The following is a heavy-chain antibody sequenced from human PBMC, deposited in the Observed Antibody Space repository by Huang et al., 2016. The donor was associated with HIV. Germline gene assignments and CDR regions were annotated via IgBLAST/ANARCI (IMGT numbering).Heavy chain of an antibody. CDR3: ARVGGVAAGTFGTFDI. J-gene: IGHJ3*02. CDR2: ISSRSSNI. CDR1: GFTFSSYS. D-gene: IGHD6-19*01. Sequence: EVQLVESGGGLVKPGGSLRLSWAASGFTFSSYSMNGVRQGPGKGLEGGSSISSRSSNIYYADSVKGRFTISRDNAKNSLYLQMNSLRAEDTAVYYCARVGGVAAGTFGTFDIWGQGTMVTVSS. V-gene: IGHV3-21*01.